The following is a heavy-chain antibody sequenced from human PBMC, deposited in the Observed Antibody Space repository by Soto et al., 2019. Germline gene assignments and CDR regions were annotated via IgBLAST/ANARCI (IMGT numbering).Heavy chain of an antibody. V-gene: IGHV4-59*01. CDR1: GGFISGSY. Sequence: SETLSLTCTVSGGFISGSYWSWIRQTPGKVLEWVGYIHYSGSTNYNPSLKSRVTMSVDSAKNQFSLQLSSVTAADTAVYFCARARYYDWCFDLWGLATPVTVSS. D-gene: IGHD3-9*01. CDR3: ARARYYDWCFDL. CDR2: IHYSGST. J-gene: IGHJ4*02.